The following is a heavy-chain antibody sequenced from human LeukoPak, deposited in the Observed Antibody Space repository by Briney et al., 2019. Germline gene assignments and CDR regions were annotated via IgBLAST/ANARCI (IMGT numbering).Heavy chain of an antibody. CDR1: GYTFTGYY. CDR2: INPNSGGT. CDR3: ARPQGPAAIYSFDY. J-gene: IGHJ4*02. V-gene: IGHV1-2*02. Sequence: ASVKVSCKASGYTFTGYYMHWVRQAPGQGLEWMGWINPNSGGTNYAQKFQGRVTMTRDTSISTAYMELSRLRSDDTAVYYCARPQGPAAIYSFDYWGQGTLVTVSS. D-gene: IGHD2-2*01.